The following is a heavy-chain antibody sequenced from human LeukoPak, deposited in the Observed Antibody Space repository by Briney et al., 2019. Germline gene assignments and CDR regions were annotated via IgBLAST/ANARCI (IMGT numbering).Heavy chain of an antibody. V-gene: IGHV3-48*03. D-gene: IGHD3-10*01. J-gene: IGHJ4*02. Sequence: GGSLRLSCAVSGSTFSSYEMNWVRQAPGKGLEWVSYISSSGSTVYYADSVKGRFTISRGNAKNSLYLQMNSLRAEDTAVYYCARGTYGSGNYYKVYWGQGTLVTVSS. CDR3: ARGTYGSGNYYKVY. CDR2: ISSSGSTV. CDR1: GSTFSSYE.